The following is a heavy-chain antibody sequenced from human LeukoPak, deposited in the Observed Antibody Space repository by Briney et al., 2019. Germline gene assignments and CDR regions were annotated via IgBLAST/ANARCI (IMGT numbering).Heavy chain of an antibody. D-gene: IGHD6-19*01. CDR3: AREYTLYRSGWFLDY. J-gene: IGHJ4*02. CDR1: GDSRTKSIYS. Sequence: SETLSLTCTVSGDSRTKSIYSWGWIRQPPGQGLAWIASIDYSGSTYYNPSLKSRASISIDTSKNQISLKLTSVTAADTAVYYCAREYTLYRSGWFLDYWGQGTVVTVSS. CDR2: IDYSGST. V-gene: IGHV4-39*07.